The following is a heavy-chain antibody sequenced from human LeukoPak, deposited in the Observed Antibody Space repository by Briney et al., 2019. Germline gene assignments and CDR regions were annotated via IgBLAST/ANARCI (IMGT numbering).Heavy chain of an antibody. J-gene: IGHJ4*02. CDR1: GGSISSYY. Sequence: PSETLSLTCTVSGGSISSYYWSWIRQPPGKGLEWIGYIYYSGSTNYNPSLKSRVTISVDTSKNQFSLKLSSVTAADTAAYCCARAHSSGPSFDFDYWGQGTLVTVSS. CDR3: ARAHSSGPSFDFDY. CDR2: IYYSGST. V-gene: IGHV4-59*01. D-gene: IGHD6-19*01.